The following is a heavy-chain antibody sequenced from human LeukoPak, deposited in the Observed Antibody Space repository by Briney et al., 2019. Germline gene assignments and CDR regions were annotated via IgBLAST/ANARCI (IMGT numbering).Heavy chain of an antibody. CDR1: GYTFTSYA. CDR2: IKQDGSEK. D-gene: IGHD1-1*01. CDR3: ASLGN. J-gene: IGHJ4*02. V-gene: IGHV3-7*01. Sequence: SCKASGYTFTSYAMNWVRQAPGKGLEWVANIKQDGSEKFYVDSVKGRLTISRDNAKNSLYLQMNSLRADDTAVYYCASLGNWGQGTLVTVSS.